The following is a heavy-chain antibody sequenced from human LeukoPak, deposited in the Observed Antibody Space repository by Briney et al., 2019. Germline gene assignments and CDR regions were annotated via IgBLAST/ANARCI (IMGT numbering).Heavy chain of an antibody. V-gene: IGHV3-74*01. CDR3: ARGRYFAMDV. CDR1: GFTFSSDW. Sequence: QAGGSLRLSCAASGFTFSSDWMHWVRQAPGKGLVWVSRVNTDGSNTRYVDSVKGLFTISRDNAKDTVYLQVNSLRAEDTAVYYCARGRYFAMDVWGKGTTVTVSS. CDR2: VNTDGSNT. J-gene: IGHJ6*04.